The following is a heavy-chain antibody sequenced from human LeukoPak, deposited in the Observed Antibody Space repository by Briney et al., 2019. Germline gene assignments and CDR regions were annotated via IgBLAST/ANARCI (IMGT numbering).Heavy chain of an antibody. CDR2: IYTSGST. CDR1: GGSINSGSYY. J-gene: IGHJ4*02. CDR3: ARVVYGSGWYLDY. V-gene: IGHV4-61*02. Sequence: SETLSLTCTVSGGSINSGSYYWSWIRQPAGKGLEWIGRIYTSGSTNYNPSLKSRVTISVDTSKNQFSLKLSSVTAADTAVYYCARVVYGSGWYLDYWGQGTLVTVSS. D-gene: IGHD6-19*01.